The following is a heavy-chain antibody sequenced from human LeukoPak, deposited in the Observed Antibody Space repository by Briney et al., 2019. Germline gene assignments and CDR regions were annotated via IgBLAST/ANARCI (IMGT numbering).Heavy chain of an antibody. J-gene: IGHJ4*02. D-gene: IGHD5-24*01. CDR1: GGSISSSSYY. Sequence: SETLSLTCTVSGGSISSSSYYWGWIRQPPGKGLEWIGSIYYSGSTYYNPSLKSRVTISVDTSKNQFSLKLSSVTAADTAVYYCARLQRRDGYNFDYWGQGTLVTVSS. CDR3: ARLQRRDGYNFDY. V-gene: IGHV4-39*01. CDR2: IYYSGST.